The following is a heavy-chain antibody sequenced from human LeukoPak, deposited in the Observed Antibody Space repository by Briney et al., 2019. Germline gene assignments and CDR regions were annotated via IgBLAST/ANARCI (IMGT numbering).Heavy chain of an antibody. V-gene: IGHV1-69*13. Sequence: ASVKVSCKASGGTFSSYAISWVRQAPGQGLEWVGGIIPIFGTANYAQKFQGRVTITADESTSTAYMELSSLRSEDTAVYYCARDGAHYGSGSYLDYWGQGTLVTVSS. J-gene: IGHJ4*02. CDR1: GGTFSSYA. D-gene: IGHD3-10*01. CDR2: IIPIFGTA. CDR3: ARDGAHYGSGSYLDY.